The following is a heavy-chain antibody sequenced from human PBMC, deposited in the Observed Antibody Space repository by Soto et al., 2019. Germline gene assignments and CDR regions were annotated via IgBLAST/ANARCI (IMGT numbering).Heavy chain of an antibody. CDR2: ISYDGSNK. CDR3: AKDMGYCSGGSCPPFNGMDV. V-gene: IGHV3-30*18. D-gene: IGHD2-15*01. J-gene: IGHJ6*02. Sequence: PAGSLRLSCPASAFTFSSYGMHWARQAPGKGLEWVEVISYDGSNKYYADSVKGRFTISRDNSKNTLYLQMNSLRAEDTAVYYCAKDMGYCSGGSCPPFNGMDVWGQGTTVTVSS. CDR1: AFTFSSYG.